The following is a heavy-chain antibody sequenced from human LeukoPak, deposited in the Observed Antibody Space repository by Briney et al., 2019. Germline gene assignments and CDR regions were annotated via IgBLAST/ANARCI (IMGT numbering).Heavy chain of an antibody. CDR3: AKGYPLRAAAVKAIDY. Sequence: GGSLRLSCAASGFTFSTYNMHWVRQAPGKGLEWVAVISYDGNNKYYADSVKGRFTISRDNSKNTLYLQMNSLRAEDTAVYYCAKGYPLRAAAVKAIDYWGQGTLVTVSS. V-gene: IGHV3-30-3*01. CDR2: ISYDGNNK. J-gene: IGHJ4*02. D-gene: IGHD6-13*01. CDR1: GFTFSTYN.